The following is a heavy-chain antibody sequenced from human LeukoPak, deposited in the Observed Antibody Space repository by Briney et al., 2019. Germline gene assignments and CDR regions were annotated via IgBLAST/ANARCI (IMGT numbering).Heavy chain of an antibody. CDR1: GGPISNYY. J-gene: IGHJ4*02. CDR3: ARSPRGGTKTYFDY. Sequence: SETLSLTCTVSGGPISNYYWSWIRQPPGKGLEWIGYIYYSGSTNYNPSLKSRVTITVDTSKNQFSLRLSSVTAADTAVYYCARSPRGGTKTYFDYWGQGTLVTVSP. CDR2: IYYSGST. D-gene: IGHD1-14*01. V-gene: IGHV4-59*01.